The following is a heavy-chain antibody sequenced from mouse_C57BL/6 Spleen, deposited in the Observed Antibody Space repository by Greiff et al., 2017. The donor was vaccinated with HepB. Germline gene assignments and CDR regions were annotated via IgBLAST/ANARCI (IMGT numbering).Heavy chain of an antibody. Sequence: VQLQQPGAELVRPGTSVKLSCKASGYTFTSYWMHWVKQRPGQGLEWIGVIDPSDSYTNYNQKFKGKATLTVDTSSSTAYMQLSSLTSEGSAVYFCARSGDYGSSYRKLDYRGQGTPSPGSS. CDR1: GYTFTSYW. V-gene: IGHV1-59*01. D-gene: IGHD1-1*01. CDR2: IDPSDSYT. J-gene: IGHJ2*01. CDR3: ARSGDYGSSYRKLDY.